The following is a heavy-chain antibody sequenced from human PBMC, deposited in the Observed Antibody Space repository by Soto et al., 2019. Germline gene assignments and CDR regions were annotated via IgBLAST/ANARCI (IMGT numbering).Heavy chain of an antibody. D-gene: IGHD5-18*01. CDR3: ARIPYSYGSNYYYGMDV. CDR1: DGCISRGSCS. V-gene: IGHV4-30-2*01. CDR2: IYHSGST. Sequence: SVTRSLTCGVCDGCISRGSCSCCWIRQPPGKSLEWIGYIYHSGSTYYNPSLKSRVTISVDRSKNQFSLKLSSVTAADTAVYYCARIPYSYGSNYYYGMDVWGQVTTLTVSS. J-gene: IGHJ6*02.